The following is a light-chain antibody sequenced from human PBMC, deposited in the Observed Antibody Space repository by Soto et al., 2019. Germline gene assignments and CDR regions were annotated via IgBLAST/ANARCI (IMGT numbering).Light chain of an antibody. CDR1: QSVSSN. CDR3: QKYNNSPPRT. V-gene: IGKV3D-15*01. Sequence: EIVMAQSPATLSVSPGGRATLSCRASQSVSSNLAWYQQKPGQAPRLLIYGASSRATGIPDRFSGSGSGTEFTLTISRLQSEDFAVYYCQKYNNSPPRTFGQGTKVDIK. J-gene: IGKJ1*01. CDR2: GAS.